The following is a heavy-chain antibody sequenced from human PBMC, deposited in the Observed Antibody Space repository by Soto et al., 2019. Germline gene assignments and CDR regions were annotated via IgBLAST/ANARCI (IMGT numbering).Heavy chain of an antibody. Sequence: QVQLVQSGAEVKKPGSSVKVSCQASGGTFSSYAISWVRQAPGQGLEWMGGIIPLFGTANYAQKFQGRVTITADESAGTADMELGSLRSEDTAVYYCARVVDTAMVLLFDYWGQGTLVTVSS. J-gene: IGHJ4*02. V-gene: IGHV1-69*12. CDR2: IIPLFGTA. CDR1: GGTFSSYA. CDR3: ARVVDTAMVLLFDY. D-gene: IGHD5-18*01.